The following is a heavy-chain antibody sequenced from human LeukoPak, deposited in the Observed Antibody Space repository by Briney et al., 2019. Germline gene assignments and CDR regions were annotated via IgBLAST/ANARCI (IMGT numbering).Heavy chain of an antibody. CDR2: ISYDGSQE. D-gene: IGHD4-17*01. CDR1: RFTFRNYA. CDR3: ARMTTVTTEGI. J-gene: IGHJ3*02. Sequence: PGGSLRLSCAASRFTFRNYAMHWVRQAPGKGLQWVALISYDGSQESYADSVKGRFTSSRDNAKNILYLQMNNLRAEDTAVYYCARMTTVTTEGIWGQGTMVTVSS. V-gene: IGHV3-30-3*01.